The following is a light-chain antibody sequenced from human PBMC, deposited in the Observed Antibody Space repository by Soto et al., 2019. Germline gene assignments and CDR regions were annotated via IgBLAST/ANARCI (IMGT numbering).Light chain of an antibody. J-gene: IGKJ4*01. CDR1: QRISNY. Sequence: IQMTQSPPSLSASVGDRGTITCWAGQRISNYLACYQQKPGKVPKLLIYAASTLQSGVPSRFSGSGSRTDFTLTISSLQPEDVATYYCQQYNSAPLTFGGGTKVDIK. CDR3: QQYNSAPLT. CDR2: AAS. V-gene: IGKV1-27*01.